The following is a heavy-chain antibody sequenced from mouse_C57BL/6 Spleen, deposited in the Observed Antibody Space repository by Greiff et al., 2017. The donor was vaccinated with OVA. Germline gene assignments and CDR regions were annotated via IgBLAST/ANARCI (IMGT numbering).Heavy chain of an antibody. CDR1: GYSFTGYF. D-gene: IGHD2-2*01. CDR2: INPYNGDT. V-gene: IGHV1-20*01. CDR3: ARKGKNGYDYFDY. Sequence: VQLKESGPELVKPGDSVKISCKASGYSFTGYFMNWVMQSHGKSLEWIGRINPYNGDTFYNQKFKGKATLTVDKSSSTAHMELRSLTSEDSAVYYCARKGKNGYDYFDYWGQGTTLTVSS. J-gene: IGHJ2*01.